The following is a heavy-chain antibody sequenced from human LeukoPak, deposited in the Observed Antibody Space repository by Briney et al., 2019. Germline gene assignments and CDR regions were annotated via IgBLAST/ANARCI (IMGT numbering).Heavy chain of an antibody. CDR3: ARKVTFDKYSSGWFFDY. V-gene: IGHV3-20*04. J-gene: IGHJ4*02. Sequence: PGGSLRLSCAASGFTFNDFAMHWVRQAPGKGLEWVSGISWNSGNTDYADSVTGRFTISRDNAKNSLYLQMNSLRAEDTAVYYCARKVTFDKYSSGWFFDYWGQGTLVTVSS. D-gene: IGHD6-19*01. CDR1: GFTFNDFA. CDR2: ISWNSGNT.